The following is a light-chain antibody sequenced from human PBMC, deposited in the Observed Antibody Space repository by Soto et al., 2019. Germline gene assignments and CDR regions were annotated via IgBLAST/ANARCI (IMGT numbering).Light chain of an antibody. CDR3: QEAGSQACT. Sequence: ALYHALGTLSSSTLKTVTRSSRSSHSVPTNYLAWYQQKPGQPPRLLIYGASTRATGIPERFSGSGSGTDFTLTISSLEPEEFAVYYCQEAGSQACTFCQGSILDIK. J-gene: IGKJ1*01. CDR2: GAS. CDR1: HSVPTNY. V-gene: IGKV3-20*01.